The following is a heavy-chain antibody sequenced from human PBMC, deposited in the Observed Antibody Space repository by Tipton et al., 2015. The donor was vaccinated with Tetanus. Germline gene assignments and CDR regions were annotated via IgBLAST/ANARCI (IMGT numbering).Heavy chain of an antibody. V-gene: IGHV4-4*07. D-gene: IGHD1-26*01. J-gene: IGHJ6*02. CDR1: GGSLNTFY. Sequence: LRLSCTVSGGSLNTFYWNWIRQPAGKGLEWIGRVYSSGSTNYNPPLKSRVTMSIDGSKNQFSLELTSVTAADTAVYYCARDFRERSGTYYSYYYTMDVWGQGTTVTVSS. CDR2: VYSSGST. CDR3: ARDFRERSGTYYSYYYTMDV.